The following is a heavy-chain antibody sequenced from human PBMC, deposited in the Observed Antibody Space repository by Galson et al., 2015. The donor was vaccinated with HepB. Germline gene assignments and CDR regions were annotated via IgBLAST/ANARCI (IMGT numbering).Heavy chain of an antibody. CDR1: GSTSSNSG. J-gene: IGHJ4*02. D-gene: IGHD6-19*01. Sequence: SPRPPCAASGSTSSNSGPHWVRPAPGKGLERVAVISYEGSNTYQADFVRGRFTISRDNPTNTLYLQMNSLRAEDTALYYCAKDPYLYSALAGTMAGFDYWGQGTLVTVSS. CDR3: AKDPYLYSALAGTMAGFDY. V-gene: IGHV3-30*18. CDR2: ISYEGSNT.